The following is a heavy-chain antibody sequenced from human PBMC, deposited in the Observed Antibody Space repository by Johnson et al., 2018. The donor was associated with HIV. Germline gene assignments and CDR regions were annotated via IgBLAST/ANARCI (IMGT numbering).Heavy chain of an antibody. J-gene: IGHJ3*02. CDR2: ISYDRSIE. Sequence: QVQLVESGGGLVQPGGSLRLSCAASGFTVSNYYMTWVRQSPGKGLAWVAVISYDRSIEYYADSVKGRFTISRDNSKNTLHLQMNSLRAEDTAVYYCTKTLGYDSSGYHDGFDIWGQGTLVTVSS. CDR1: GFTVSNYY. D-gene: IGHD3-22*01. CDR3: TKTLGYDSSGYHDGFDI. V-gene: IGHV3-30*18.